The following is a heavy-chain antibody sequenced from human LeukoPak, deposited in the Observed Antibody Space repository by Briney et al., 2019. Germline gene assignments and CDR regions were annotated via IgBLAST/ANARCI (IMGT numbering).Heavy chain of an antibody. V-gene: IGHV3-48*02. CDR1: GFTFSSYS. CDR3: ARDTAYSFDY. J-gene: IGHJ4*02. CDR2: ITWSDAATT. Sequence: GGSLRLSCAASGFTFSSYSMNWVRLAPGKGLEWVSYITWSDAATTYYAGSVKGRFTISRDNAKNSVYLQMNSLRDEDTAVYYCARDTAYSFDYWGQGILVTASS. D-gene: IGHD2-15*01.